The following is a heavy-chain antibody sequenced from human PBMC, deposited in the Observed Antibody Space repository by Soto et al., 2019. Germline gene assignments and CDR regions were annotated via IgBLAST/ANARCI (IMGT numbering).Heavy chain of an antibody. Sequence: QVQLQQWGAGLLKPSETLSLTCAVYGGSFSGDYWSWIRQPPGMGVEWIGEINHSGSTNYNPSIKSRVTISVDTAKNQLTLKLSSVTAADTAVDYCARWGSGWYDFDYWGQGTMVTVSS. CDR2: INHSGST. CDR3: ARWGSGWYDFDY. D-gene: IGHD6-19*01. CDR1: GGSFSGDY. J-gene: IGHJ4*02. V-gene: IGHV4-34*01.